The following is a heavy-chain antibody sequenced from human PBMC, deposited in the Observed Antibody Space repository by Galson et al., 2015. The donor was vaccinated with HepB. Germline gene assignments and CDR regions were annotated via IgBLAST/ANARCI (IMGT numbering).Heavy chain of an antibody. Sequence: SLRLSCAASGFTVSSNYMSWVRQAPGKGLEWVSVIYSGGSTYYADSVKGRFTISRHNSKNTLYLQMNSLRAEDTAVYYCARGPVVLRYFDFYFDYWGQGTLVTVSS. J-gene: IGHJ4*02. CDR2: IYSGGST. CDR3: ARGPVVLRYFDFYFDY. CDR1: GFTVSSNY. V-gene: IGHV3-53*04. D-gene: IGHD3-9*01.